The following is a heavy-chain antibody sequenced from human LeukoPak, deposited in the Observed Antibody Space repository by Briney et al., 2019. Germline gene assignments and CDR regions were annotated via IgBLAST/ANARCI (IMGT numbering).Heavy chain of an antibody. V-gene: IGHV3-7*01. CDR1: GFTFSSYW. J-gene: IGHJ4*02. Sequence: GSLRLSCAASGFTFSSYWMSWVRQAPGKGLEWVANIKQDGSEKYYVDSVKGRFTISRDNAKNSLYLQMNSLRAEDTAVYYCARDFLGIAVAGTFDYWGQGTLVTVSS. CDR2: IKQDGSEK. CDR3: ARDFLGIAVAGTFDY. D-gene: IGHD6-19*01.